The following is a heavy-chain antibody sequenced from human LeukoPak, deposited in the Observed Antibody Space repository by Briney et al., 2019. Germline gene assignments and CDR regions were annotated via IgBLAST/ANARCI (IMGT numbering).Heavy chain of an antibody. J-gene: IGHJ5*02. D-gene: IGHD3-10*01. CDR3: ARDSGTTGEVKFDP. CDR1: SGSISTSNYY. Sequence: PSETLSLTCTVSSGSISTSNYYWGWVRQPPGKALEWIGNIFYSGSTYYSPSLKSRVTMSLDTSKNQFSLKLRSVTAADTAVYYCARDSGTTGEVKFDPWGQGTLVTFSS. CDR2: IFYSGST. V-gene: IGHV4-39*07.